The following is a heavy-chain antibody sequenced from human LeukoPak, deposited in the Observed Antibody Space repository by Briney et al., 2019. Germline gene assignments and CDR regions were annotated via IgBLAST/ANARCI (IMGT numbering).Heavy chain of an antibody. CDR2: INPNSGGT. V-gene: IGHV1-2*02. CDR1: GYTFTGYY. Sequence: GASVKVSGKASGYTFTGYYMHWVRQAPGQGLEWMGWINPNSGGTNYAQKFQGRVTMTRDTSISTAYMELSRLRSDDTAVYYCARVSRRGVATIDYWGQGTLVTVSS. CDR3: ARVSRRGVATIDY. D-gene: IGHD5-12*01. J-gene: IGHJ4*02.